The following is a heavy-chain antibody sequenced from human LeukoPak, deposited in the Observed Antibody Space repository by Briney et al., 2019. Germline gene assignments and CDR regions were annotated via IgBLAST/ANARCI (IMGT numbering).Heavy chain of an antibody. CDR2: IIPIFGTP. V-gene: IGHV1-69*01. D-gene: IGHD2-15*01. Sequence: SVKVSCKASGGTFSSYAISWVRQAPGQGLEWMGGIIPIFGTPNYAQKFQGRVTITADESTSTAYMELSSLRSEDTAVYFCARAGGYCSGGSCYTYMDVWGKGTTVTISS. J-gene: IGHJ6*03. CDR1: GGTFSSYA. CDR3: ARAGGYCSGGSCYTYMDV.